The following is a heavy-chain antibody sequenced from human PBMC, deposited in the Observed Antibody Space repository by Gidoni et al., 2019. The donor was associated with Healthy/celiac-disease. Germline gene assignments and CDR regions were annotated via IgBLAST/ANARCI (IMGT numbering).Heavy chain of an antibody. V-gene: IGHV4-59*01. Sequence: QVQLQESGPGLVKPSETLSLTCTVSGGSISSYYWSWIRQPPGKGLEWIGYIYYSGSTNYNPSRKSRVTISVDTSKNQFSLKLSSVTAADTAVYYCARDYGFWSGYWAEPLPGGGMDVWGQGTTVTVSS. CDR1: GGSISSYY. CDR3: ARDYGFWSGYWAEPLPGGGMDV. J-gene: IGHJ6*02. D-gene: IGHD3-3*01. CDR2: IYYSGST.